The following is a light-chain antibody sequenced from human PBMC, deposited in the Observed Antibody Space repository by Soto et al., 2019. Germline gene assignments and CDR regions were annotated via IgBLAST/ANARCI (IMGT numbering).Light chain of an antibody. CDR1: QSGISNY. J-gene: IGKJ5*01. Sequence: EIVMTQSPATLSVSPGERATLSCRASQSGISNYLAWYQQKPGQAPRLLIYDASNRATGIPARFSGSGSGTDFTLTISSLEPEDFAVYYCQQRSNWPSITFGQGTRLEIK. CDR3: QQRSNWPSIT. CDR2: DAS. V-gene: IGKV3-11*01.